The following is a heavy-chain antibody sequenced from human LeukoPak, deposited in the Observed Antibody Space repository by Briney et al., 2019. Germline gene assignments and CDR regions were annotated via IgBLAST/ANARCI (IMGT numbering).Heavy chain of an antibody. J-gene: IGHJ5*02. CDR3: ARELWSGYYHNWFDP. Sequence: ASVKVSCKASGYTFTSYYMHWVRQAPGQGLEWVGIINPSGGSTSYAQKFQGRVTMTRDTSTSTVYMELSSLRSEDTAVYYCARELWSGYYHNWFDPWGQGTLVTVSS. CDR1: GYTFTSYY. V-gene: IGHV1-46*01. D-gene: IGHD3-3*01. CDR2: INPSGGST.